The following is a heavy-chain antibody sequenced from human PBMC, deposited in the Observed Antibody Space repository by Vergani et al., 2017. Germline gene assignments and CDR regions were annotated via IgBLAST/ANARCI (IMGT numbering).Heavy chain of an antibody. D-gene: IGHD1-1*01. CDR2: IKNKKDGGKT. V-gene: IGHV3-15*01. J-gene: IGHJ5*01. CDR3: AKGGWNYWFDS. CDR1: GFPFSDAW. Sequence: ELQVVESGGGLVKPGESLRLSCAASGFPFSDAWMTWVRQVPGKGLEWVGLIKNKKDGGKTDYAASVKDRFTISRDDSQQTMYLQMNSLRAEDTAIYYCAKGGWNYWFDSWGQGTLVIVS.